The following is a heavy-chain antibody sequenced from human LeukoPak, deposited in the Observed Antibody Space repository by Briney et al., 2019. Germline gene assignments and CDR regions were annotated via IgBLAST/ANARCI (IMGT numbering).Heavy chain of an antibody. D-gene: IGHD6-19*01. CDR3: ARDPSSGWFWFDY. CDR1: GDTVSSNSAA. CDR2: TYLRSKWYD. V-gene: IGHV6-1*01. J-gene: IGHJ4*02. Sequence: SQSLSLTCAISGDTVSSNSAAWYWIRQSPSRGLEWLGRTYLRSKWYDDYAVSVRGRTTIKPDTSKNQFSLQLNSVTPEDTAVYYCARDPSSGWFWFDYWGQGILVIVSS.